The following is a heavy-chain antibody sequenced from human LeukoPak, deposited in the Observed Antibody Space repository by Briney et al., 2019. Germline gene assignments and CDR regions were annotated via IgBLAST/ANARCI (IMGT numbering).Heavy chain of an antibody. V-gene: IGHV3-66*04. D-gene: IGHD3-22*01. CDR1: GFTVSSNY. CDR2: IYSGGST. Sequence: GGSLRLSCAASGFTVSSNYMSWVRQAPGKGLEWVSVIYSGGSTYYADSVKGRFTISRDNSKNTLYLQMNSLRAEDTAVYYCAKLAYYYDSSGYYYEDYFDYWGQGTLVTVSS. J-gene: IGHJ4*02. CDR3: AKLAYYYDSSGYYYEDYFDY.